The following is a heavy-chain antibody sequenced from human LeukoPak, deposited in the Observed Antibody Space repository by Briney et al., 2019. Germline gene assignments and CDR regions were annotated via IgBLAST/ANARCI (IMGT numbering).Heavy chain of an antibody. CDR2: IYSGGST. D-gene: IGHD3-10*01. CDR3: ARDTGSGSYNWFDP. V-gene: IGHV3-66*01. CDR1: GFTVSSNY. Sequence: GSLRLSCAASGFTVSSNYMSWVRQAPGKGLEWVSVIYSGGSTYYADSVKGRFTISRDNSKNTLYLQMNSLRAEDTAVYYCARDTGSGSYNWFDPWGQGTLVTVSS. J-gene: IGHJ5*02.